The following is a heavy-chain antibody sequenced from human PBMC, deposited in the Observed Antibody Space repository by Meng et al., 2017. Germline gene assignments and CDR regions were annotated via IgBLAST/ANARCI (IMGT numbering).Heavy chain of an antibody. Sequence: GESLKISCAASGFTFSSYGMHWVRQAPGKGLEWVAVIWYDGSNKYYADSVKGRFTISRDNSKNTLYLQMNSLRAEDTAVYYCARTGEQWLEIDYWGQGTLVTVSS. D-gene: IGHD6-19*01. CDR1: GFTFSSYG. J-gene: IGHJ4*02. V-gene: IGHV3-33*01. CDR3: ARTGEQWLEIDY. CDR2: IWYDGSNK.